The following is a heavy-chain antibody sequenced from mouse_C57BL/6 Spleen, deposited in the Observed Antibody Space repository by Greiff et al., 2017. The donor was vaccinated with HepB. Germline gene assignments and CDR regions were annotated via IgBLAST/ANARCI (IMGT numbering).Heavy chain of an antibody. CDR1: GFTFSSYA. J-gene: IGHJ4*01. CDR3: TRGGYGSSYYAMDY. Sequence: EVKLVESGEGLVKPGGSLKLSCAASGFTFSSYAMSWVRQTPEKRLEWVAYISSGGDYIYYADTVKARFTISRDNARNTLYLQMSSLKSEDTAMYYCTRGGYGSSYYAMDYWGQGTSVTVSS. V-gene: IGHV5-9-1*02. CDR2: ISSGGDYI. D-gene: IGHD1-1*01.